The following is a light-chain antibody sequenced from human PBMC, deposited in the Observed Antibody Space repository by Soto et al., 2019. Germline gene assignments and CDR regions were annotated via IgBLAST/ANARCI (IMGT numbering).Light chain of an antibody. CDR2: EVN. V-gene: IGLV2-14*01. CDR1: SSYIGAYDY. CDR3: FSSTTTSTHV. J-gene: IGLJ1*01. Sequence: QSGLTQPASLSGAPGPSITISCTGTSSYIGAYDYVSWFQQHPGKAPKLMISEVNNRPSGVSNRFSGSKSGNTAYLTISGLQVEEEAEYFCFSSTTTSTHVFGTGTNVTVL.